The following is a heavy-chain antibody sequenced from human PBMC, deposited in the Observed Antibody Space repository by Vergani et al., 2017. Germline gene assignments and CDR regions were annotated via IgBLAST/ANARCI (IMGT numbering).Heavy chain of an antibody. CDR2: IYYSGST. CDR1: GGSISSSSYY. V-gene: IGHV4-39*01. Sequence: QLQLQESGPGLVKPSETLSLTCTVSGGSISSSSYYWGWIRQPPGKGLEWIGSIYYSGSTYYNPSLKSRVTISVDTSKNQFSLKLSSVTAADTAVYYCARQRRGGGGEPFDYWGQGTLVTVSS. D-gene: IGHD3-16*01. J-gene: IGHJ4*02. CDR3: ARQRRGGGGEPFDY.